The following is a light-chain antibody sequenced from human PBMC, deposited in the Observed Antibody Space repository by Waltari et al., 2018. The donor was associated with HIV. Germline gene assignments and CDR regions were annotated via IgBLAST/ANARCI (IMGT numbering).Light chain of an antibody. J-gene: IGLJ2*01. CDR3: QSRDSSGKHVL. CDR2: GEY. V-gene: IGLV3-19*01. CDR1: SLRGPY. Sequence: SSELTQDPTVSVALGQTVRITCQGDSLRGPYASWYQRKPGQAPVLVLYGEYNRPSGIPDRFSGASSGNTASLTISGALAEDEADYYCQSRDSSGKHVLFGGGTRLTVL.